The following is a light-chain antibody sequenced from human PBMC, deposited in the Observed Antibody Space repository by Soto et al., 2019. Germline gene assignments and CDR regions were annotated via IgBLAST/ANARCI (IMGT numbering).Light chain of an antibody. CDR1: SSDVGGYNY. CDR2: EVS. CDR3: SSHTGRSALDYV. J-gene: IGLJ1*01. V-gene: IGLV2-14*01. Sequence: QSALTQPASVSGSPGQSITISCTGTSSDVGGYNYVSWYQQYPGKTPKLMIYEVSDRPSGVSNRFSGSKSGKTTSLTNSDLQPDDEADYYGSSHTGRSALDYVFGTGTKLTVL.